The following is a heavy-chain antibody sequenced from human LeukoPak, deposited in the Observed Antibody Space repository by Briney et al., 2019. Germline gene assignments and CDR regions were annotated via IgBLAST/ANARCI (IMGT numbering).Heavy chain of an antibody. J-gene: IGHJ4*02. D-gene: IGHD3-22*01. CDR3: AKRGVVIRVILVGFHKEAYYFDS. Sequence: GGSLRLSCAVSGITLSNYGMSWVRQTPGKGLEWVAGISGSGGGTNYADSVKGRFTISRDNAKNILYLQMNNLRAEDTAVYFCAKRGVVIRVILVGFHKEAYYFDSWGQGALVTVSS. CDR1: GITLSNYG. CDR2: ISGSGGGT. V-gene: IGHV3-23*01.